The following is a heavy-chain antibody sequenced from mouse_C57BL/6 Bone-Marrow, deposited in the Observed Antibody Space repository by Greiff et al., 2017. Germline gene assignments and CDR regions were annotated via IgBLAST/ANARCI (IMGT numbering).Heavy chain of an antibody. CDR3: ARRIYYYGSSYENYAMDY. J-gene: IGHJ4*01. V-gene: IGHV2-6*01. D-gene: IGHD1-1*01. CDR2: IWGVGST. CDR1: GFSLTSYG. Sequence: VMLVESGPGLVAPSQSLSITCTVSGFSLTSYGVDWVRQSPGKGLEWLGVIWGVGSTNYNSALKSRLSISKDNSKSQVFLKMNSLQTDDTAMYYCARRIYYYGSSYENYAMDYWGQGTSVTVSS.